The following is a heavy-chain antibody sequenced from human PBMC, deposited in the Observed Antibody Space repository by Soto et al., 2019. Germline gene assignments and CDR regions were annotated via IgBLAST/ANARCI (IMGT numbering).Heavy chain of an antibody. V-gene: IGHV4-28*01. CDR2: IYYSGTT. CDR1: GYSISSSNW. CDR3: ARREIQGPIDY. J-gene: IGHJ4*02. D-gene: IGHD1-26*01. Sequence: QVQLQESGPGLVKPSDTLSLTCAVSGYSISSSNWWGWIRQPPGKGLGWIGYIYYSGTTYYNPSLKSRVPMSVDTSKNQFSLKLTSVTAVDTAVYYCARREIQGPIDYWGQGTLVTVSS.